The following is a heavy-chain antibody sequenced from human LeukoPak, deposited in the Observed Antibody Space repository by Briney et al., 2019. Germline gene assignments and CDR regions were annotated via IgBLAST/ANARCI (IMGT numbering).Heavy chain of an antibody. D-gene: IGHD3-10*01. CDR3: ARIASYGSGTWPYYFDY. V-gene: IGHV3-21*01. CDR1: EFTFSEYT. J-gene: IGHJ4*02. Sequence: GGSLRLSCAASEFTFSEYTMNWVRQAPGKGLEWVSSISSSSSYIYYADSVKGRFTISRDNAKNSLYLQMNSLRAEDTAVYYCARIASYGSGTWPYYFDYWGQGTLLTVSS. CDR2: ISSSSSYI.